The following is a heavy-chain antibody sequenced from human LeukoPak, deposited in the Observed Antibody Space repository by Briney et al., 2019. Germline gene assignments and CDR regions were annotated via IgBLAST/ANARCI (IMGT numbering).Heavy chain of an antibody. D-gene: IGHD6-25*01. CDR1: GFTFSSYA. CDR3: TREFPSIAAAGD. V-gene: IGHV3-23*01. CDR2: ISRSDGTT. Sequence: GGSLRLSCAASGFTFSSYAMNWVRQAPGKGLAWVATISRSDGTTYYAGSVKGRFTISRDNSKNIVSLQMDSLRAEDTAVYYCTREFPSIAAAGDWGQGTLVTVSS. J-gene: IGHJ4*02.